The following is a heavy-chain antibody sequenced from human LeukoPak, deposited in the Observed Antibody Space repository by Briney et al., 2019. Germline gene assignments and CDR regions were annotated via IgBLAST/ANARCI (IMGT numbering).Heavy chain of an antibody. CDR2: INPNSGGT. J-gene: IGHJ4*02. D-gene: IGHD3-10*01. CDR3: ARTLWFGELSLCY. CDR1: GYTFTGYY. V-gene: IGHV1-2*02. Sequence: ASVKVSCKASGYTFTGYYMHWVRQAPGQGLEWMGWINPNSGGTNYAQKFQGRVTMTRDASISTAYMELSRLRSDDTAVYYCARTLWFGELSLCYWGQGTLVTVSS.